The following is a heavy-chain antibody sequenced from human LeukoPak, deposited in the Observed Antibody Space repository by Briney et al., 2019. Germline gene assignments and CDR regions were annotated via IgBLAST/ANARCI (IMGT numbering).Heavy chain of an antibody. Sequence: GGSLRLSCAASGFTFSSYGMSWVRQAPGKGLEWVSAISGRGGSTYYADSVKGRFTISRDNSKNTLYLQMNSLRAEDTAVYYCAKDQRYCGGDCYSSFDYWGQGTLVTVSS. D-gene: IGHD2-21*02. CDR1: GFTFSSYG. CDR3: AKDQRYCGGDCYSSFDY. V-gene: IGHV3-23*01. J-gene: IGHJ4*02. CDR2: ISGRGGST.